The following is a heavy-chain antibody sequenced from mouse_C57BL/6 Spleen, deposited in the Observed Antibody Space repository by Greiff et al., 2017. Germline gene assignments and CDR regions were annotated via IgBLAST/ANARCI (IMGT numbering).Heavy chain of an antibody. J-gene: IGHJ2*01. Sequence: QVHVKQSGAELVKPGASVKMSCKASGYTFTTYPIEWMKQNHGKSLEWIGNFHPYNDDTKYNEKFKGKATLTVEKSSSTVYLELSRLTSDDSAVYYCARGGTVVAHFDDWGKGTTLTVSS. V-gene: IGHV1-47*01. CDR1: GYTFTTYP. CDR2: FHPYNDDT. CDR3: ARGGTVVAHFDD. D-gene: IGHD1-1*01.